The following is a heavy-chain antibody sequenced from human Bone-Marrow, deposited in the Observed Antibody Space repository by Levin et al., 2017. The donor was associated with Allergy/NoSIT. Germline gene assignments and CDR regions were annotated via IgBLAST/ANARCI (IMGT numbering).Heavy chain of an antibody. CDR1: GFSLSTSGMC. V-gene: IGHV2-70*11. J-gene: IGHJ3*02. Sequence: SGPTLVKPPQTLTLTCTFSGFSLSTSGMCVSWIRQPPGKALEWLARIDWDNDKYYNTSLKTRLTISKDTSTNQVVLTMTNMDPVDTATYYCARILLTGPDSSGWYRYAFDIWGQGTMVTVSS. CDR2: IDWDNDK. CDR3: ARILLTGPDSSGWYRYAFDI. D-gene: IGHD6-19*01.